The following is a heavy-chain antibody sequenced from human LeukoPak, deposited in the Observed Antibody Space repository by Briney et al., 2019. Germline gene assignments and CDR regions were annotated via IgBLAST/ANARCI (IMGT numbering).Heavy chain of an antibody. Sequence: EGSLRLSCAASGFTFSSYWMSWVRQAPGKGLEWVANIKQDGSEKYYVDSVKGRFTISRDNAKNSLYLQMNSLRAEDTAVYYCARVDTYYDFWSGLGTAGFDPWGQGTLVTVSS. CDR2: IKQDGSEK. CDR1: GFTFSSYW. V-gene: IGHV3-7*01. CDR3: ARVDTYYDFWSGLGTAGFDP. J-gene: IGHJ5*02. D-gene: IGHD3-3*01.